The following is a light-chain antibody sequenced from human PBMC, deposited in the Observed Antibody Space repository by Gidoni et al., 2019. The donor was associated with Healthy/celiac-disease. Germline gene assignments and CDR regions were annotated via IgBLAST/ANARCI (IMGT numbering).Light chain of an antibody. Sequence: IVMTHPPATLSVSPGERATLPCRASQSVSSNLAWYQQKPGQAPRLRIYGASTRATGIPARFSGSGSGTEFTLTISSLQSEDFAVYYCQQYNNWPPSFGQGTKVEIK. CDR2: GAS. J-gene: IGKJ1*01. V-gene: IGKV3-15*01. CDR3: QQYNNWPPS. CDR1: QSVSSN.